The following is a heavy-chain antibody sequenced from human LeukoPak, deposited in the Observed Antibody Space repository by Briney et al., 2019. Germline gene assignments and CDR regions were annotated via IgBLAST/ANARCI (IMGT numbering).Heavy chain of an antibody. CDR3: AKEKKYYYDGSGYPGYDY. Sequence: GGSLRLSCATSGFILSRNGMHWVRQAPGQGLEWVAFILSDGSYEYYADSVKGRFTISRDTSRNTLFLQMNSLRTEDTAVYYCAKEKKYYYDGSGYPGYDYWGQGTLVTVSS. V-gene: IGHV3-30*02. D-gene: IGHD3-22*01. CDR2: ILSDGSYE. CDR1: GFILSRNG. J-gene: IGHJ4*02.